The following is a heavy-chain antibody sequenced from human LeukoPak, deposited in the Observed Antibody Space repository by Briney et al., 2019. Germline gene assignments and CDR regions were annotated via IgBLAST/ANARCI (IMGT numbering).Heavy chain of an antibody. Sequence: GASVKVSCKASGYTFNSYGINWVRQAPGQGLEWMGGIIPIFGTANYAQKFQGRVTITTDESTSTAYMELSSLRSEDTAVYYCARHQETTDYWGQGTLVTVSS. J-gene: IGHJ4*02. CDR1: GYTFNSYG. CDR3: ARHQETTDY. D-gene: IGHD1-7*01. V-gene: IGHV1-69*05. CDR2: IIPIFGTA.